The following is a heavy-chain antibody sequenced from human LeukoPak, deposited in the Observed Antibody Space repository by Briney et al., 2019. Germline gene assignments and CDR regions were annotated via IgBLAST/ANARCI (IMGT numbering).Heavy chain of an antibody. J-gene: IGHJ5*02. V-gene: IGHV4-39*01. CDR1: GGSISSSSYN. Sequence: SETLSLTCTVSGGSISSSSYNWGWIRQPPGKGLEWIGSIYYSGKAYYNPSLKSRVTISVDTSKNQSSLKLSSVTAADTAVYYCARHVPGEYSSISNWFDPRGQATLVTVSS. D-gene: IGHD6-13*01. CDR3: ARHVPGEYSSISNWFDP. CDR2: IYYSGKA.